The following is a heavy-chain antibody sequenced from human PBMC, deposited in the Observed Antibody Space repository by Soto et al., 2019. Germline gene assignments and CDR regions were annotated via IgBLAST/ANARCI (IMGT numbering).Heavy chain of an antibody. CDR3: ARETPSAAAAYYYYGLDV. D-gene: IGHD6-13*01. V-gene: IGHV1-69*01. CDR1: GGTFSSYF. J-gene: IGHJ6*02. CDR2: IIHVFGTA. Sequence: QVQLVQSGAEVKKAGSSVKVSCKVSGGTFSSYFINWVRQAPGQGLEWVGGIIHVFGTASYAEKFQGRVKITADESTSTAYMELSRLRSDDTAVYYCARETPSAAAAYYYYGLDVWGQGTTVTVPS.